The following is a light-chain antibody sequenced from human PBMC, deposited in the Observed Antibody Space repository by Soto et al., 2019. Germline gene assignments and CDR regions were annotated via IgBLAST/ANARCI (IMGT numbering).Light chain of an antibody. Sequence: DIVMTQSPLSLPVTPGEPASISCRSSQSLLHSNGYNYLDWYLQKPGQSPQLLIYLGSNRASGVPERFSGSGSGTDFTLKISRVEAEDVGVYYCMHALQTWWTFGQGTKVEIK. CDR2: LGS. CDR3: MHALQTWWT. V-gene: IGKV2-28*01. J-gene: IGKJ1*01. CDR1: QSLLHSNGYNY.